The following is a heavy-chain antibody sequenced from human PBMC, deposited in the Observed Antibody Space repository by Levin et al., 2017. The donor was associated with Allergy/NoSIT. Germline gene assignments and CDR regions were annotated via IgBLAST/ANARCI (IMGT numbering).Heavy chain of an antibody. J-gene: IGHJ3*02. CDR2: ITGGGIT. CDR1: GFTFTNYA. Sequence: ASVKVSCAASGFTFTNYAMSWVRQAPGKGLEWVSAITGGGITYYADSVKGRFTISRDDSKNTLYLQMNSLRVEDTALYYCAKEDGFDSYYDVFDIWGQGTKVTVSS. D-gene: IGHD5-12*01. CDR3: AKEDGFDSYYDVFDI. V-gene: IGHV3-23*01.